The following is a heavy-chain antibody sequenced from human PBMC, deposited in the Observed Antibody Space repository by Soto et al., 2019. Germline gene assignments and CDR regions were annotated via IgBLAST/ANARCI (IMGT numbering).Heavy chain of an antibody. CDR2: IWTDGGNK. CDR1: GFTFSDYG. Sequence: GGSLRLSCAASGFTFSDYGMNWVRQAPGKGLQWVACIWTDGGNKYYAESVKGRFTISRDNSKNSVYLQMNNVRDEDTAVYYCARDGDANSGFGKDYWGQGTLVTVSS. J-gene: IGHJ4*02. V-gene: IGHV3-33*01. D-gene: IGHD3-16*01. CDR3: ARDGDANSGFGKDY.